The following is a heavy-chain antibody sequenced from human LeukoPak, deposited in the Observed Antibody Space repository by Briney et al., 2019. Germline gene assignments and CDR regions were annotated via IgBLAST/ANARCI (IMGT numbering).Heavy chain of an antibody. CDR1: GFKLDDYT. J-gene: IGHJ4*02. CDR2: FSWHGAST. Sequence: PGGSLRLSCAASGFKLDDYTMHWVRQAPGKGLEWVSLFSWHGASTYYADSVKGRFTVSRDNSKNSVYLQMNSLRTEDTALYYCAKQGYGGNSGGAYFDYWGQGTLVTVSS. D-gene: IGHD4-23*01. CDR3: AKQGYGGNSGGAYFDY. V-gene: IGHV3-43*01.